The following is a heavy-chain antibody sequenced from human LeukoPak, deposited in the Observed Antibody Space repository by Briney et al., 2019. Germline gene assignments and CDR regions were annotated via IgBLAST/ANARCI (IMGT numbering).Heavy chain of an antibody. J-gene: IGHJ3*02. Sequence: SETLALTCAVSGDSISNNYLWRWVRQFPGKGLEYIGEIYRTGRTNYNPSLKSRVTISIDKSENQFSLNLRSVTAADTAVYYCGRHDYGDSSAAFDIWGQGTMVTVSS. CDR1: GDSISNNYL. D-gene: IGHD4-17*01. CDR2: IYRTGRT. CDR3: GRHDYGDSSAAFDI. V-gene: IGHV4-4*02.